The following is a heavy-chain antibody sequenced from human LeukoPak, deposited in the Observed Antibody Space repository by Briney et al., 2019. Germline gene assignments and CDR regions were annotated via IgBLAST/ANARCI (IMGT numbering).Heavy chain of an antibody. J-gene: IGHJ4*02. D-gene: IGHD6-19*01. Sequence: SVKVSCKASGGTFSSYAISWVRQAPGQGLEWMGRIIPILGIANYAQKFQGRVTITADKSTSRAYMELSSLRSEDTAVYYCARDHSGWYGGGFDYWGQGTLVTVSS. CDR2: IIPILGIA. CDR3: ARDHSGWYGGGFDY. CDR1: GGTFSSYA. V-gene: IGHV1-69*04.